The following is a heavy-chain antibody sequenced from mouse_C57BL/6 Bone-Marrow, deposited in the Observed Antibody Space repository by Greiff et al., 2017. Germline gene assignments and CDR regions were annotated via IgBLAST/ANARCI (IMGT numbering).Heavy chain of an antibody. CDR3: ARATTVVATDY. CDR1: GYTFTSYW. D-gene: IGHD1-1*01. CDR2: IDPSDSET. V-gene: IGHV1-52*01. Sequence: QVQLQQPGAELVRPGSSVKLSCKASGYTFTSYWMHWVKQRPIQGLEWIGNIDPSDSETHYNQKFKDKATLTVDNSSSTAYMQLSRLTSEDSAVYYCARATTVVATDYWGQGTTLTVSS. J-gene: IGHJ2*01.